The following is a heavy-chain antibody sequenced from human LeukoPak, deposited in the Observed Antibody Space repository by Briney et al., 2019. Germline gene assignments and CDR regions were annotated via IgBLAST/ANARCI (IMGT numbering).Heavy chain of an antibody. CDR3: ARDLTSRLWFDP. J-gene: IGHJ5*02. Sequence: ASVKVSCKASGYTFSTYAMHWVRQAPGQRLEWMGWINAGNGNTKYSQKFQGSVTVTRDTSASTAYVELNSLTSEDTAVYYCARDLTSRLWFDPWGQGTLVTVSS. CDR1: GYTFSTYA. D-gene: IGHD2-2*01. CDR2: INAGNGNT. V-gene: IGHV1-3*01.